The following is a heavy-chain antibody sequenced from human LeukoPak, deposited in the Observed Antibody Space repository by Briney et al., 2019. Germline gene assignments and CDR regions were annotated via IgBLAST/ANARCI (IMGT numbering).Heavy chain of an antibody. Sequence: GGSLRLSCAASGFTFDDYGMSWVRQGPGKGLEWVSGINWNGGSTGYADSVKGRFTISRDNAKKSLYLQMNSLRAEDTALYYCARSSVSAYAFDIWGLGTMVTVSS. CDR2: INWNGGST. CDR3: ARSSVSAYAFDI. D-gene: IGHD6-6*01. V-gene: IGHV3-20*04. CDR1: GFTFDDYG. J-gene: IGHJ3*02.